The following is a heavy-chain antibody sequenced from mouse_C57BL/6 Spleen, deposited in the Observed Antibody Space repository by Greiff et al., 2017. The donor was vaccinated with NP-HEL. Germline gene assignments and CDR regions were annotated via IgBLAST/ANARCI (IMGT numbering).Heavy chain of an antibody. J-gene: IGHJ2*01. Sequence: QVQLKESGAELAKPGASVKLSCKASGYTFTSYWMHWVKQRPGQGLEWIGYINPSSGYTKYNQKFKDKATLTADKSSSTAYMQLSSLTYEDSAVYYCASQITTVVADYWGQGTTLTVSS. D-gene: IGHD1-1*01. CDR1: GYTFTSYW. V-gene: IGHV1-7*01. CDR3: ASQITTVVADY. CDR2: INPSSGYT.